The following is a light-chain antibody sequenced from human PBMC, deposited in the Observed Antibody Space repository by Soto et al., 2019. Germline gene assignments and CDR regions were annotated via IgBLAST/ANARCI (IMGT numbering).Light chain of an antibody. CDR1: SSDVGGYNY. CDR3: SSYTSSSPWV. J-gene: IGLJ1*01. CDR2: DVS. Sequence: QSALPQPASVSGSPGQSITISCPGTSSDVGGYNYVSWYQQHPGKAPKLMIYDVSNRPSGVSNRFSGSKSGNTASLTISGLQAEDEADYYCSSYTSSSPWVFGTGTKVTVL. V-gene: IGLV2-14*01.